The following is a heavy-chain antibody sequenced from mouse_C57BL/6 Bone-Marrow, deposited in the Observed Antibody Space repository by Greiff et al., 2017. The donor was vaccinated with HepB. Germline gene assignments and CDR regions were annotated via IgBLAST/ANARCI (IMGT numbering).Heavy chain of an antibody. V-gene: IGHV1-50*01. CDR3: ARDYYGSSYYFDY. CDR1: GYTFTSYW. D-gene: IGHD1-1*01. J-gene: IGHJ2*01. CDR2: IDPSDSYT. Sequence: QVHVKQPGAELVKPGASVKLSCKASGYTFTSYWMQWVKQRPGQGLEWIGEIDPSDSYTNYNQKFKGKATLTVDTSSSTAYMQLSSLTSEDSAVYYCARDYYGSSYYFDYWGQGTTLTVSS.